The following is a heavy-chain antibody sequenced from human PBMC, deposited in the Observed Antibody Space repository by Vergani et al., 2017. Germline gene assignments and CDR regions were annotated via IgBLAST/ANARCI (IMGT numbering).Heavy chain of an antibody. V-gene: IGHV3-21*01. CDR3: VRDVRVSRT. Sequence: EVQMVESGGGLVKPGGSLRLSCVASGFTFSHYSMNWVRQAPGKGLEWVSSLSGNNDDVYYAHSVKGRLTISRDNAKNSLYQDMSSLRAEDTAVYYCVRDVRVSRTWGQGTFVAVSS. J-gene: IGHJ3*01. CDR1: GFTFSHYS. CDR2: LSGNNDDV.